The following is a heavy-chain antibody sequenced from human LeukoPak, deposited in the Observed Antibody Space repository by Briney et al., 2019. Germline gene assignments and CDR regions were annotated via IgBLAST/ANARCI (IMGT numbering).Heavy chain of an antibody. CDR2: IYPGGST. V-gene: IGHV4-61*02. CDR3: ARDRASNYMDS. D-gene: IGHD1-1*01. J-gene: IGHJ4*02. Sequence: SETLSLTCTVSGGSISSGTYYWSWIRQPAGKELEWIGRIYPGGSTNYNPSLKSRVTISVDTSKNQFSLKLSSVTAADTAVYYCARDRASNYMDSWGQGTLVTVSS. CDR1: GGSISSGTYY.